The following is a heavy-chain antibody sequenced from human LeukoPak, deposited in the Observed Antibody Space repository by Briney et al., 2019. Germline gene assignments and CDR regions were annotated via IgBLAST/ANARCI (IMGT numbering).Heavy chain of an antibody. CDR3: ARGDYADAFDI. Sequence: PLETLSLTCTVSGYSISSGYYWGWIRQPPGKGLEWIGSIYHSGSTYYNPSLKSRVTISVDTSKNQFSLKLSSVTAADTAVYYCARGDYADAFDIWGQGTMVTVSS. V-gene: IGHV4-38-2*02. CDR1: GYSISSGYY. CDR2: IYHSGST. D-gene: IGHD4-17*01. J-gene: IGHJ3*02.